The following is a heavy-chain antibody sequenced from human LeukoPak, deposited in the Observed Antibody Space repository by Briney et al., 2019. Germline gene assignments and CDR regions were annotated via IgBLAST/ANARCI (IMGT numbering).Heavy chain of an antibody. D-gene: IGHD6-25*01. CDR2: IYYSGIT. CDR1: GGSISTYY. Sequence: SETLSLTCTVSGGSISTYYWSWIRQPPGKGLEWIGYIYYSGITNYNPSLKSRVTIIVDTSKNQFSLKLSSVTAADTALYYCARSAAIDRYFDLWGRSTLVTVSS. J-gene: IGHJ2*01. CDR3: ARSAAIDRYFDL. V-gene: IGHV4-59*01.